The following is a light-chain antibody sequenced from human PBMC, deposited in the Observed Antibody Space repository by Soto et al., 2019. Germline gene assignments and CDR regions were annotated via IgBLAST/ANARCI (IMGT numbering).Light chain of an antibody. Sequence: QSVPTQPPSVSGAPGQRVTISCTGSSSNIGAGYDVHWYQQLPGTAPKLLMYGNSNRPSGVPDRFSGSKSGTSASLAITGLQAEDEADYYCQSFDSGLSGSRVFGTGTKLTVL. CDR1: SSNIGAGYD. V-gene: IGLV1-40*01. J-gene: IGLJ1*01. CDR3: QSFDSGLSGSRV. CDR2: GNS.